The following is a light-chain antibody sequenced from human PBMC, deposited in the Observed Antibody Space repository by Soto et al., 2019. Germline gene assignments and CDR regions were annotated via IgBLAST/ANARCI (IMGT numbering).Light chain of an antibody. J-gene: IGKJ1*01. Sequence: EIVLTQSPGTLPLSPGERAPLSCRASQTIGSSHLAWYQQKPGQAPRVLIFAASRRATGIPERFSGSGAGTDCTLTISRLEPEDVEVCYCQQYGGSTRTFGQGTKVDIK. CDR1: QTIGSSH. CDR2: AAS. V-gene: IGKV3-20*01. CDR3: QQYGGSTRT.